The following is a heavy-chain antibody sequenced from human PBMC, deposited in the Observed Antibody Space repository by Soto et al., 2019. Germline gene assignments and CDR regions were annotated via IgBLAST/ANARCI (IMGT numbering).Heavy chain of an antibody. CDR1: GGTFSSYA. V-gene: IGHV1-69*13. CDR2: IIPIFGTA. CDR3: ARSTYYYDSSGYYPGPTFDY. D-gene: IGHD3-22*01. Sequence: SVKVSCKASGGTFSSYAISWVRQAPGQGLEWMGGIIPIFGTANYAQKFQGRVTITADESTSTAYMELSSLRSEDTAVYYCARSTYYYDSSGYYPGPTFDYWGQGTLVTVSS. J-gene: IGHJ4*02.